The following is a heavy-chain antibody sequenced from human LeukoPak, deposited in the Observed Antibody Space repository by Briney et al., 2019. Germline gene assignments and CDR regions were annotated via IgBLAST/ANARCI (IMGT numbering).Heavy chain of an antibody. D-gene: IGHD3-22*01. J-gene: IGHJ4*02. CDR3: ASCTVCYYDSSGYSSFDY. CDR1: GYTFTDYY. Sequence: ASVKVSCKTSGYTFTDYYMHWVRQAPGQGLEWMGWINPNSGGTNYAQKFQGRVTMTRDTSISTAYMELSRLRSDDTAVYYCASCTVCYYDSSGYSSFDYWGQGTLVTVSS. V-gene: IGHV1-2*02. CDR2: INPNSGGT.